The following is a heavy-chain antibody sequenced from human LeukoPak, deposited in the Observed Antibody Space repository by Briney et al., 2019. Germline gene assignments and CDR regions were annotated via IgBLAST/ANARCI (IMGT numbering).Heavy chain of an antibody. J-gene: IGHJ3*02. Sequence: GGALRLSCAASGLTFSSYEMNRVRQAPGKGLEWVSYISSSGSTINDADSVKGRFTISRDKARKYLYLQMNSLRAEDTAVYYCAREFGLRYFDWLLWGAFDIWGQGTMVTVSS. CDR2: ISSSGSTI. CDR1: GLTFSSYE. CDR3: AREFGLRYFDWLLWGAFDI. D-gene: IGHD3-9*01. V-gene: IGHV3-48*03.